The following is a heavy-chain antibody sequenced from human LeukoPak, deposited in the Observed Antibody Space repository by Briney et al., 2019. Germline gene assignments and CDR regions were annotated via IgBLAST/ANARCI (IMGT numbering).Heavy chain of an antibody. CDR1: GYTFTSYD. D-gene: IGHD3-9*01. J-gene: IGHJ6*03. CDR3: ARSPATMYDILTGYYRYYYYMDV. CDR2: MNPNSGNT. V-gene: IGHV1-8*01. Sequence: GASVKVSCKASGYTFTSYDINWVRQATGHGREWMGWMNPNSGNTGYAQKFQGRVTMTRNTSISTAYMELSSLRSEDTAVYYCARSPATMYDILTGYYRYYYYMDVWGKGTTVTISS.